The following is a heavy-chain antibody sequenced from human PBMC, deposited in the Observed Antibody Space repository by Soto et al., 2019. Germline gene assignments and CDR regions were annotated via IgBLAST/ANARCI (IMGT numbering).Heavy chain of an antibody. V-gene: IGHV1-18*01. CDR2: ISAYNGNT. Sequence: QVQLVQSGAEVKKPGASVKVSCKASGYTFTSYGISWVRQAPGQGLEWMGWISAYNGNTNYAQKLQGRVTMTTDTSTSTAYMELRSLRSDDTAVYYCARDWYYYDSSGYKDDAFDIWGQGTMVTVSS. D-gene: IGHD3-22*01. CDR1: GYTFTSYG. J-gene: IGHJ3*02. CDR3: ARDWYYYDSSGYKDDAFDI.